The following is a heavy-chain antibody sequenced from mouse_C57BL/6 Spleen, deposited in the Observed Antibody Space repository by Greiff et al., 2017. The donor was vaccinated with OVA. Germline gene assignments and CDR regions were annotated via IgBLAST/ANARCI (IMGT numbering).Heavy chain of an antibody. CDR3: ARGGEDYHWYFDV. V-gene: IGHV1-81*01. CDR1: GYTFTSYG. CDR2: IYPRSGNT. J-gene: IGHJ1*03. D-gene: IGHD2-4*01. Sequence: SFNLSFNSSGYTFTSYGISWVKQRTVQGLEWIGEIYPRSGNTYYNEKFKGKATLTADKSSSTAYMELRSLTSEDSAVYFCARGGEDYHWYFDVWGTGTTVTVSS.